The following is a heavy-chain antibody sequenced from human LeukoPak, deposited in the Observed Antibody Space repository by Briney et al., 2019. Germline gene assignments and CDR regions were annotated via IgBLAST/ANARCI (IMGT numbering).Heavy chain of an antibody. J-gene: IGHJ5*02. Sequence: SETLSLTCAVYGGSFSGYYWSWIRQPPGKGLEWIGEINHSGSTNYNPSLKSRITISVDTSKNQFSLKLSSVTAADTAVYYCARGKGSSIWFDPWGQGTLVTVSS. CDR3: ARGKGSSIWFDP. CDR1: GGSFSGYY. V-gene: IGHV4-34*01. CDR2: INHSGST. D-gene: IGHD6-6*01.